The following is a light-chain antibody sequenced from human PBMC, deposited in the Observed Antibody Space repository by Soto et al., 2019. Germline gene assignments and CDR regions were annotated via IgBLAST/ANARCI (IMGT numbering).Light chain of an antibody. V-gene: IGLV2-14*01. CDR1: SSDVGGYNY. Sequence: QSVLTQPASVSGSPGQSITISCTGTSSDVGGYNYVSWYQQHPGKAPKLMIYEVSNRPSGVSNRFSGSKSGNKASLTISGLQAEDEADYYCSSYTSSSTPRVFGIGTKVTV. J-gene: IGLJ1*01. CDR2: EVS. CDR3: SSYTSSSTPRV.